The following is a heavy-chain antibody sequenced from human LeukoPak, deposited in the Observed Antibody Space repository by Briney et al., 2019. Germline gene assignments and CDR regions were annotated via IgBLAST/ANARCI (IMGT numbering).Heavy chain of an antibody. Sequence: GGSLRLSCAAPGFTFSTYDMPWVRQTPGKRLVWVAFIRYDGSDKYYADSVKGRFTISRDNSKNTLYLQMNSLRPDDTAVYYCAKADGDAPFQYWGQGTLVSVSS. V-gene: IGHV3-30*02. CDR2: IRYDGSDK. CDR1: GFTFSTYD. J-gene: IGHJ4*02. CDR3: AKADGDAPFQY. D-gene: IGHD2-2*01.